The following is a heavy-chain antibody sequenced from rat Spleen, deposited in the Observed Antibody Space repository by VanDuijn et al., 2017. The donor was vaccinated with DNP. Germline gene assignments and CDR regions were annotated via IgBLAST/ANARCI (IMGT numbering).Heavy chain of an antibody. CDR3: ARGVSSYYGYNSYWYFDF. CDR2: INYSGST. V-gene: IGHV3-1*01. CDR1: GYSITSNY. D-gene: IGHD1-9*01. Sequence: EVRLQESGPGLVQPSQSLSLTCSVTGYSITSNYWAWIRKFPGNKMEWIGNINYSGSTGYKPSLKSRISITRDTSKNQFFLQLNSVTTEDTATYYCARGVSSYYGYNSYWYFDFWGPGTMVTVSS. J-gene: IGHJ1*01.